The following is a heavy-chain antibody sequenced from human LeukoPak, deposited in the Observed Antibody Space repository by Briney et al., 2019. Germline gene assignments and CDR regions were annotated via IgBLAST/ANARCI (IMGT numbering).Heavy chain of an antibody. CDR2: IYYSGST. D-gene: IGHD5-18*01. CDR3: ARGRGYSSPFDY. CDR1: RGSISSSSYY. J-gene: IGHJ4*02. V-gene: IGHV4-61*05. Sequence: SETLSLTCTVSRGSISSSSYYWSWIRQPPGKGLEWIGYIYYSGSTNYNPSLKSRVTISVDTSKNQFSLKLSSVTAADTAVYYCARGRGYSSPFDYWGQGTLVTVSS.